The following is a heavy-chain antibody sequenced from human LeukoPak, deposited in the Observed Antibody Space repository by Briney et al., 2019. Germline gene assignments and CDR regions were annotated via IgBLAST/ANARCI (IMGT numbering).Heavy chain of an antibody. V-gene: IGHV1-2*02. Sequence: ASVKVSCKASGFTFTAYYMHWVRQAPGQRLEWMGWINPNRGGTNYAQKFQGRVIMTWDTSISTASMELSRLRSDDTAVYYCARDLAYCSGGSCTSGYWGQGTLVTVSS. J-gene: IGHJ4*02. D-gene: IGHD2-15*01. CDR1: GFTFTAYY. CDR2: INPNRGGT. CDR3: ARDLAYCSGGSCTSGY.